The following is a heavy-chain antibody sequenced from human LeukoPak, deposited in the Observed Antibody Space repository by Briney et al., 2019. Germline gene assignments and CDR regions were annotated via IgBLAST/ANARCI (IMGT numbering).Heavy chain of an antibody. J-gene: IGHJ6*03. Sequence: ASVKVSCKASGYTFTSYYMHWVRQAPGQGLEWMGIINPSGGSTSYAQKFQGRVTMTRDTSTSTVYMELSSLSSEDTAVYYCASPLSGYYYYMDVWGKGTTVTVSS. CDR3: ASPLSGYYYYMDV. CDR1: GYTFTSYY. CDR2: INPSGGST. D-gene: IGHD3-10*01. V-gene: IGHV1-46*01.